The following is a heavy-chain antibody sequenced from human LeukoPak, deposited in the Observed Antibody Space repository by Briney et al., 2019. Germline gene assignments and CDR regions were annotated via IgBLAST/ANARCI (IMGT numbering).Heavy chain of an antibody. Sequence: GESLKISCKGSGYSFTSYWIGWVRQMPGKGLEWMGIIYPGDSDTRYSPSFQGQVTISADKSISTAYLQWSSLKASDTAMYYCARVDYDSSGYSPTNFDYWGQGTLVTVSS. D-gene: IGHD3-22*01. J-gene: IGHJ4*02. CDR1: GYSFTSYW. CDR3: ARVDYDSSGYSPTNFDY. CDR2: IYPGDSDT. V-gene: IGHV5-51*01.